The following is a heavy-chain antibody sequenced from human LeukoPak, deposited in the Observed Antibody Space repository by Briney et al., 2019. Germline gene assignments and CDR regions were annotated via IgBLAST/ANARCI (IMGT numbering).Heavy chain of an antibody. CDR2: ISSSSSYT. V-gene: IGHV3-11*06. CDR1: GFTFSDYY. D-gene: IGHD6-13*01. J-gene: IGHJ4*02. CDR3: ARDPKYSNSWFFDY. Sequence: PGGSLRLSCAASGFTFSDYYMSWIRQAPGKGLGWVSYISSSSSYTNYADSVKGRFTISRDNAKNSLYLQMNSLRAEAPAVHYCARDPKYSNSWFFDYWGQGTLVPVSS.